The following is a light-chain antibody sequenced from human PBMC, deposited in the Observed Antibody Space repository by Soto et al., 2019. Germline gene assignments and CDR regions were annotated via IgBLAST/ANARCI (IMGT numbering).Light chain of an antibody. J-gene: IGKJ1*01. Sequence: EIVLTQSPGTLSLSPGERATLSCRASQSVSSSYLAWYQQKPGQAPRLIIYGASSRATGIPDRFSGSGSGTDFPLTISRLEPEDFAVYYCQQYGSSPSTCGQGTKVEIK. CDR3: QQYGSSPST. CDR1: QSVSSSY. CDR2: GAS. V-gene: IGKV3-20*01.